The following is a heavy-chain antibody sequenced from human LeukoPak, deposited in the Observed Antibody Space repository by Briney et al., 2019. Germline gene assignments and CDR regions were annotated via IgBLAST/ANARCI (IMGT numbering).Heavy chain of an antibody. CDR2: ISYDGSNK. CDR3: ARDFGGDRPSDAFDI. CDR1: GFTFSSYA. Sequence: GGSLRLSCAASGFTFSSYAMHWVRQAPGKGLEWVAVISYDGSNKYYADSVKGRFTISRDNSKNTLYLQMNSLRAEDTAVYYCARDFGGDRPSDAFDIWGQGTMVTVSS. J-gene: IGHJ3*02. V-gene: IGHV3-30*04. D-gene: IGHD2-21*02.